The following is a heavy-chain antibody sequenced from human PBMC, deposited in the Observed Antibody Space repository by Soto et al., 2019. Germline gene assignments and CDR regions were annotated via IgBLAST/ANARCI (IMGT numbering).Heavy chain of an antibody. J-gene: IGHJ6*02. Sequence: SVKVSCKASGGTFSSYAISWVRQAPGQGLEWMGGIIPIFGTANYAQKFHGRVTITADESTSTAYMELSSLRSEDTAVYYCARSYYDILTGRYYYYYYGMDVWGQGTTVTVSS. CDR1: GGTFSSYA. D-gene: IGHD3-9*01. CDR3: ARSYYDILTGRYYYYYYGMDV. V-gene: IGHV1-69*13. CDR2: IIPIFGTA.